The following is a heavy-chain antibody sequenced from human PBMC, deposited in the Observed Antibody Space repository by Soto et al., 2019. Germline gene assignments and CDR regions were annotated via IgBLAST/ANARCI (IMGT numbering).Heavy chain of an antibody. D-gene: IGHD6-19*01. CDR2: TYYRSKWYN. CDR3: ARDRRSGWSSYYYGMDV. CDR1: GDSVSSNSAA. V-gene: IGHV6-1*01. J-gene: IGHJ6*02. Sequence: SQTLSLTCAISGDSVSSNSAAWNWIRQSPSRGLEWLGRTYYRSKWYNDYAVSVKSRITINPDTSKNQFSPQLNSVTPEDTAVYYCARDRRSGWSSYYYGMDVWGQGTTVTV.